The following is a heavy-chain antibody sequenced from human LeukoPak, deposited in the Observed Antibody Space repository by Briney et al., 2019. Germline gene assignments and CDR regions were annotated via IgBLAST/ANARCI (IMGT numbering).Heavy chain of an antibody. Sequence: SETLSLTCAVSGGSISSGGYSWSWIRQPPGKGLEWIGEINHSGSTNYNSSLKSRVTISVNTSKNQFSLKLSSVTAADTAVYYCASLKGDYGNNYYYYGMDVWGQGTTVTVSS. CDR3: ASLKGDYGNNYYYYGMDV. V-gene: IGHV4-30-2*01. D-gene: IGHD4-17*01. J-gene: IGHJ6*02. CDR2: INHSGST. CDR1: GGSISSGGYS.